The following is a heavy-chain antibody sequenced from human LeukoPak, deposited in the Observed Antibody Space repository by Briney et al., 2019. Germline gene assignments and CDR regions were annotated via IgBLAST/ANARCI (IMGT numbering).Heavy chain of an antibody. CDR3: ARGQAGPLYYYYGMDV. J-gene: IGHJ6*02. CDR2: MNPNSGNT. V-gene: IGHV1-8*01. Sequence: GASVKVSCKASGYTFTSYDINWVRQATGQGLEWMGWMNPNSGNTGYAQKFQGRVTMTRNTSISTAYMELSSLRSEDTAVYYCARGQAGPLYYYYGMDVWGQGTTVTVSS. CDR1: GYTFTSYD.